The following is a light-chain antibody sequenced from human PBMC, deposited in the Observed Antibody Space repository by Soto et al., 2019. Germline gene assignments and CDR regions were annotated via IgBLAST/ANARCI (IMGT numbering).Light chain of an antibody. CDR1: QSISSW. CDR2: DAS. CDR3: QQYNSYPWT. Sequence: DIQMTQSPSTLSASVGDRVTITCRASQSISSWLAWYQQKPGKAPNLLIFDASTLETGVPSRFSGSEAETEFTLTIRGLQPDDFATYYCQQYNSYPWTFGQGTKVDIK. J-gene: IGKJ1*01. V-gene: IGKV1-5*01.